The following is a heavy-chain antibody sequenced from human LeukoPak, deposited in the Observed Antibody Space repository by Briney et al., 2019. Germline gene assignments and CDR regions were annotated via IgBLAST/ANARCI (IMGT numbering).Heavy chain of an antibody. CDR2: ISGSGGST. CDR1: GFTFSSYA. J-gene: IGHJ5*02. V-gene: IGHV3-23*01. CDR3: AKAHYDILTGYYMGNWFDP. D-gene: IGHD3-9*01. Sequence: GGSLRLSCAASGFTFSSYAMSWVRQAPGKGLEWVSAISGSGGSTYYAYSVKGRFTISRDNSKNTLYLQMNSLRAEDTAVYYCAKAHYDILTGYYMGNWFDPWGQGTLVTVSS.